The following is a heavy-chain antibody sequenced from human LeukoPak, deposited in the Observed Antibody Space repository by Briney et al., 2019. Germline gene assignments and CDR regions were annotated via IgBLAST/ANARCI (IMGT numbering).Heavy chain of an antibody. V-gene: IGHV3-48*02. CDR2: ISSGSSTI. CDR1: GFTFSIYS. CDR3: ARSLRGKTFHAFDV. J-gene: IGHJ3*01. Sequence: PGGALRLSCVASGFTFSIYSMNWVRQAPGKGLEWVAYISSGSSTIYYADSVKGRFTVSRDNAKSSLYLQMNNLRDEDTAVYYCARSLRGKTFHAFDVWGQGTMVTVSS. D-gene: IGHD3-10*01.